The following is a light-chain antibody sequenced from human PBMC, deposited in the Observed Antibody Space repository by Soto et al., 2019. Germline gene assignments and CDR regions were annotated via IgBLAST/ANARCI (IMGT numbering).Light chain of an antibody. V-gene: IGKV3-11*01. CDR1: PSVTSS. CDR3: QKRNNWLPGYT. J-gene: IGKJ2*01. CDR2: DTS. Sequence: DTVVTQSPATLSLSPGERATLSCKASPSVTSSLAWYQQRPGQAPRLLIYDTSNRATGIPARFSGSWSGEDFTLTISSLEPEDFAVYFCQKRNNWLPGYTFGQGTKLEI.